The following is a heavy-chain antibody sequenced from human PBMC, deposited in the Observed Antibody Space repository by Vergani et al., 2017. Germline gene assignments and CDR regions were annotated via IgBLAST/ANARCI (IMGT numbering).Heavy chain of an antibody. CDR1: GYTFTSYA. V-gene: IGHV1-18*01. J-gene: IGHJ4*02. CDR2: INSKSGVT. Sequence: QVQLVQSGSELKKPGASVKVSCKASGYTFTSYAMNWVRQAPGQGLEWMGWINSKSGVTKYVDSLQRRVTMTRDTSTRTTYMELRSLSSDDTAVYYCARVDMLNGYYFFDYWGQGTPVTVSS. CDR3: ARVDMLNGYYFFDY. D-gene: IGHD3-9*01.